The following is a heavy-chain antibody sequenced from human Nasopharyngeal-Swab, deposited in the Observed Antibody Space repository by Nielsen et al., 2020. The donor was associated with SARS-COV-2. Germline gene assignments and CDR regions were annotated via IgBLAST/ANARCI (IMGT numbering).Heavy chain of an antibody. V-gene: IGHV4-39*01. J-gene: IGHJ4*02. Sequence: WIRQPPGKGLEWIGSIYYSGSTYYNPSLKSRVTISVDTSKNQFSLKLSSVTAADTAVYYCARVVAVAGTRRYFDYWGQGTLVTVSP. CDR2: IYYSGST. D-gene: IGHD6-19*01. CDR3: ARVVAVAGTRRYFDY.